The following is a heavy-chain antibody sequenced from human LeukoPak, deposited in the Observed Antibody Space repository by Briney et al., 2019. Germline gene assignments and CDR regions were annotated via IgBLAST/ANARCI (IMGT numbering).Heavy chain of an antibody. D-gene: IGHD6-13*01. J-gene: IGHJ4*02. CDR1: GGSISSGSYY. Sequence: SQTLSPTRTVSGGSISSGSYYWSWIRQPAGKGLEWIGRIYTSGGTNYNPSLKSRVTISVDTSKNQFSLKLSSVTAADTAVYYCARGSSSFVYWGQGTLVTVSS. CDR2: IYTSGGT. CDR3: ARGSSSFVY. V-gene: IGHV4-61*02.